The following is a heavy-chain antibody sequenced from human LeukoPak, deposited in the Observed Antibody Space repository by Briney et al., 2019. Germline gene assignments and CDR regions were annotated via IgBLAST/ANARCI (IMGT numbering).Heavy chain of an antibody. V-gene: IGHV1-46*01. CDR1: GYTFTSYY. CDR3: ARTRIAATF. D-gene: IGHD6-13*01. Sequence: ASVKVSCKPSGYTFTSYYMHLVRQAPGQGLEGRGIINPSGGSTSNAQKFQGRVTMTSDTSTSTLYMELRRLRSEEKAVYSCARTRIAATFWGPGTLVTVSS. J-gene: IGHJ3*01. CDR2: INPSGGST.